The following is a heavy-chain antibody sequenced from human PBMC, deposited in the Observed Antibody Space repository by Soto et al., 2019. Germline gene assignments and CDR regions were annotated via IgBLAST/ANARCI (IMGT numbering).Heavy chain of an antibody. D-gene: IGHD3-22*01. CDR2: VYSTGST. J-gene: IGHJ5*02. CDR1: FGAITAYY. CDR3: ARDEYYDSNNWFDH. V-gene: IGHV4-4*07. Sequence: TLSFPCTGSFGAITAYYWSWIRQPVGEGLQWIGRVYSTGSTNYNPSLRSRVTMSVDTSQNQFFLRLSSVTAADTAVYYCARDEYYDSNNWFDHWGQGILVTVSS.